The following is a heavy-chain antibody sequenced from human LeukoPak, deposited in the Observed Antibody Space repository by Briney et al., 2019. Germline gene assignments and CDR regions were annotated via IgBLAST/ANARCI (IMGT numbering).Heavy chain of an antibody. CDR3: ARGYCSSTSCYEGGYYFDY. D-gene: IGHD2-2*01. Sequence: SETLSLTCTVSGGSVSSGSYYWSWIRQPPGKGLEWIGYIYYSGSTNYNPSLKSRGTISVDTSKNQFSLKLSSVTAADTAVYYCARGYCSSTSCYEGGYYFDYWGQGTLVTVSS. J-gene: IGHJ4*02. CDR2: IYYSGST. V-gene: IGHV4-61*01. CDR1: GGSVSSGSYY.